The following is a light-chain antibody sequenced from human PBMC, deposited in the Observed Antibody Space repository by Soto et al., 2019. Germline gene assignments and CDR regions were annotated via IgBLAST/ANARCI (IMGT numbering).Light chain of an antibody. CDR1: SSNIGSNT. J-gene: IGLJ3*02. CDR2: NND. Sequence: QLVLTQPPSASGTPGQRVTISCSGSSSNIGSNTVNWYHQVPGTAPKLLIYNNDQRPSGVPDRFSGSKSGTSASLAISGFQSEDDGDYYCAAWDDRLNGWVLGGGTKLTVL. V-gene: IGLV1-44*01. CDR3: AAWDDRLNGWV.